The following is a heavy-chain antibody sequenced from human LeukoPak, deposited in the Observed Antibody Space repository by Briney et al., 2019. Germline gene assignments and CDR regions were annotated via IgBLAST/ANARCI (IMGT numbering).Heavy chain of an antibody. CDR2: INHSGST. D-gene: IGHD4-17*01. V-gene: IGHV4-34*01. J-gene: IGHJ4*02. CDR1: SGSFSGYY. Sequence: PSGTLSLTCAVYSGSFSGYYWSWIRQPPGKGLEWIGEINHSGSTNYNPSLKSRVTISVDTSKNQFSLKLSSVTAADTAVYYCASPHYGDRDYWGQGTLVTVSS. CDR3: ASPHYGDRDY.